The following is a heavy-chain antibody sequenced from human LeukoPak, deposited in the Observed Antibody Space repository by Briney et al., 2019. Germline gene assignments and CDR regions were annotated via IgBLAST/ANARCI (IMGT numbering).Heavy chain of an antibody. CDR3: AKGRYYDSSGYYGPFDY. V-gene: IGHV3-23*01. D-gene: IGHD3-22*01. CDR2: ISGSGGST. J-gene: IGHJ4*02. Sequence: GGSLRLSCAASGFTFSSYAMHWVRQAPGKGLEWVSAISGSGGSTYYADSVKGRFTISRDNSKNTLYLQMNSLRAEDTAVYYCAKGRYYDSSGYYGPFDYWGQGTLVTVSS. CDR1: GFTFSSYA.